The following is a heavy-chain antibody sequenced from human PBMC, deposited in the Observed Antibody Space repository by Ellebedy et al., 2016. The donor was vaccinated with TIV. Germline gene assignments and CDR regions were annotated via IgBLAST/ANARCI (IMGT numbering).Heavy chain of an antibody. D-gene: IGHD3-22*01. CDR3: ADYSSGYYFEFGN. V-gene: IGHV1-18*04. Sequence: AASVKVSCKTSGYTFTSYGISWVRQAPGQGLEWMGWISGKNGDTKYAQKFQGRVTMTTDTSTSTTYMELRSLTSDDTAIFYCADYSSGYYFEFGNWGQGALVTVSS. J-gene: IGHJ4*02. CDR2: ISGKNGDT. CDR1: GYTFTSYG.